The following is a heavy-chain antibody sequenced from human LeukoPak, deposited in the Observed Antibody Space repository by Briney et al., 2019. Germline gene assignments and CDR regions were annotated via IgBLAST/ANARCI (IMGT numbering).Heavy chain of an antibody. Sequence: PSETLSLTCTVSGGSISRSTYYWGWIRQPPGKGLEWIGSIYYSGSTNYNPSLKSRVTISVDTSKNQFSLKLSSVTAADTAVYYCARIYVGAAMSSPLDYWGQGTLVTVSS. CDR2: IYYSGST. J-gene: IGHJ4*02. CDR1: GGSISRSTYY. V-gene: IGHV4-39*07. CDR3: ARIYVGAAMSSPLDY. D-gene: IGHD2-2*01.